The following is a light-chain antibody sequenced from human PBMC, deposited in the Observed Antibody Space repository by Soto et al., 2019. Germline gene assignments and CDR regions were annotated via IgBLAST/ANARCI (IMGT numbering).Light chain of an antibody. Sequence: QSALTQPRSVSGSPGQSVTISCTGTSSDIATYNYVSWYQQEPGKAPKVMIYDVSKRPSGVPDRFSGSKSGNTASLTISGLRAEDDADYYCCSYAGSYIWVFGGGTKLTVL. CDR2: DVS. CDR3: CSYAGSYIWV. V-gene: IGLV2-11*01. CDR1: SSDIATYNY. J-gene: IGLJ3*02.